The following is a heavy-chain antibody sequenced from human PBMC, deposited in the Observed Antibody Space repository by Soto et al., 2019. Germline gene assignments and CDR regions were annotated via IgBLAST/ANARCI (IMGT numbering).Heavy chain of an antibody. CDR2: ISGSGGST. V-gene: IGHV3-23*01. CDR3: ANHKGVELFLGLPYYYGMDV. Sequence: GGSLRLSCAASGFTFSSYAMSWVRQAPGKGLEWVSAISGSGGSTYYADSMKGRFTISRDNSKNTLYLQMNSLRAEDTAVYYCANHKGVELFLGLPYYYGMDVWGQGTTVTVSS. D-gene: IGHD3-16*01. CDR1: GFTFSSYA. J-gene: IGHJ6*02.